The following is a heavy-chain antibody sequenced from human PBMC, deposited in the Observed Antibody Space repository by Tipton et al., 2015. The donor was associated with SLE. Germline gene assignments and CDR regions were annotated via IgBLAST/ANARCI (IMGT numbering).Heavy chain of an antibody. D-gene: IGHD1-26*01. CDR1: GGSISSGGYY. V-gene: IGHV4-31*03. J-gene: IGHJ2*01. CDR2: IYYSGST. CDR3: ARGEPIVGATWYFDL. Sequence: TLSLTCTVSGGSISSGGYYWSWIRQHPGKGLEWIGYIYYSGSTYYTPSLRSRVSISVDTSKNQFSLKLTSMTAADTAVYYCARGEPIVGATWYFDLWGRGTLVTVSS.